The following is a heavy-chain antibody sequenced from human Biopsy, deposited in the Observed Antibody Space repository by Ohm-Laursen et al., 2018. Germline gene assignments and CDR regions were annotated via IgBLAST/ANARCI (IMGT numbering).Heavy chain of an antibody. Sequence: PSETLSLACIVSGASITSGGYHWSWIRQHPGKGLEWIGYIYNSGSTDYNPSLKSRVSISVDTSKTQFSLNLRSVTAADTAVYYCATIPGSYGVRWFDPWGQGTLVTVSS. CDR1: GASITSGGYH. D-gene: IGHD3-16*01. CDR2: IYNSGST. V-gene: IGHV4-31*03. CDR3: ATIPGSYGVRWFDP. J-gene: IGHJ5*02.